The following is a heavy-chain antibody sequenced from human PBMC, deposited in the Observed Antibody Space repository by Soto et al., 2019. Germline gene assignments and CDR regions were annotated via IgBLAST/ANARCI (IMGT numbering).Heavy chain of an antibody. Sequence: SVKVSCKASGGTFSSYAISWVRQAPGQGLEWMGGIIPIFGIANYAQKFQGRVTITADKSTSTAYMELSSLRSEDTAIYYCSRGYPPRDQLGNLPGAFWGQGTLVTVSS. CDR3: SRGYPPRDQLGNLPGAF. V-gene: IGHV1-69*10. CDR2: IIPIFGIA. CDR1: GGTFSSYA. D-gene: IGHD1-1*01. J-gene: IGHJ4*02.